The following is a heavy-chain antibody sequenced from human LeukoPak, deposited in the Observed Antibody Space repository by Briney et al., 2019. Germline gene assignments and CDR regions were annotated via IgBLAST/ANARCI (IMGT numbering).Heavy chain of an antibody. J-gene: IGHJ4*02. V-gene: IGHV1-69*04. CDR3: ARVDSSSWPYYFDY. D-gene: IGHD6-13*01. CDR1: GGTFSSYA. CDR2: IIPILGIA. Sequence: SVTVSCKASGGTFSSYAISWVRQAPGQGLEWMGRIIPILGIANYAQKFQGRVTITADKSTSTAYMELSSLRSEDTAVYYCARVDSSSWPYYFDYWGQGTLVTVSS.